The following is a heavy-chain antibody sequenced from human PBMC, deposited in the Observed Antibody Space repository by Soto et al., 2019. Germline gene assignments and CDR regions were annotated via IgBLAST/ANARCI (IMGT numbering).Heavy chain of an antibody. D-gene: IGHD3-3*01. V-gene: IGHV1-18*01. J-gene: IGHJ4*02. CDR2: ISAYNGNT. Sequence: ASVKVSCKASGYTFTSYGISWVRQAPGQGLEWMGWISAYNGNTNYAQKLQGRVTMTTDTSTSTAYMELRSLRSDDTAVYYCARVGTDITIFGVVPRGQFDYWGQGTLVTVSS. CDR1: GYTFTSYG. CDR3: ARVGTDITIFGVVPRGQFDY.